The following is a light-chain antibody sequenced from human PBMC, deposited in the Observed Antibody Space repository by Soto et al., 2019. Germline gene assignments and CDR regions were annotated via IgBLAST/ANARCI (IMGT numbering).Light chain of an antibody. J-gene: IGKJ1*01. CDR1: QSVSSN. Sequence: IVMTQSPATLSVSPGERATLSCRASQSVSSNLAWYQQKPGQAPRLLIYGASSKATGIPDRFSGSGSGTDFTLAIRRLEPEDFAIDYCQQYGSSRTFGQGTKVDIK. V-gene: IGKV3-20*01. CDR3: QQYGSSRT. CDR2: GAS.